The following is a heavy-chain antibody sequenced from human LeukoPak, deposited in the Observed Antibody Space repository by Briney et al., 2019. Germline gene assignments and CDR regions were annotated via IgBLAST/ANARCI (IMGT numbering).Heavy chain of an antibody. V-gene: IGHV5-51*01. Sequence: GESLKISCKGSGYSFTSYWIGWVRQMPGKGLEWMGIVYPGDSDTRYSPSFQGQVTISADKSISTAYLQWSSLKASDTAMYYCARLAGRCGSGCPYWFDYWGQGTLVTVSS. CDR3: ARLAGRCGSGCPYWFDY. CDR2: VYPGDSDT. J-gene: IGHJ4*02. D-gene: IGHD6-19*01. CDR1: GYSFTSYW.